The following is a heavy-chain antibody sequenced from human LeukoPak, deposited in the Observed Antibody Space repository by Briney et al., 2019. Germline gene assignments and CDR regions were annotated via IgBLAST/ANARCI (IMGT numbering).Heavy chain of an antibody. D-gene: IGHD3-22*01. CDR2: ISSSSSYI. Sequence: PGGALRLSCAASGFTFSRYRMNWVREAPGKGLEWVSSISSSSSYIYYADSVKGRFTISRDNAKNSLYLQMNSLIAEDTAVYYCARDRRSAGSSGYYDYWGQGTLVTVSS. V-gene: IGHV3-21*01. CDR3: ARDRRSAGSSGYYDY. CDR1: GFTFSRYR. J-gene: IGHJ4*02.